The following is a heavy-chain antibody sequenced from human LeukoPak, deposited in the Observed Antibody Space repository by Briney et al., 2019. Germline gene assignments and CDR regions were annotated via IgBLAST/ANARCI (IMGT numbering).Heavy chain of an antibody. J-gene: IGHJ4*02. CDR2: IKEDGGEK. CDR3: ARGVHYFDY. D-gene: IGHD3-10*01. Sequence: GGSLRLSCVASGFTFSSSWMAWVRQAPGKGLEWVANIKEDGGEKYCVDSVKGRFTISRDNAKNSLFLQMMSLRAEDTAVYYCARGVHYFDYWGQGTLVTVSS. V-gene: IGHV3-7*03. CDR1: GFTFSSSW.